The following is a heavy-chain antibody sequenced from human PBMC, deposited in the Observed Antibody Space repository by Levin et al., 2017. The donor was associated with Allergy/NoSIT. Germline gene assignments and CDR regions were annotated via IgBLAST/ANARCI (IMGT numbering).Heavy chain of an antibody. V-gene: IGHV4-4*02. CDR1: GGSFSSDNW. J-gene: IGHJ3*02. Sequence: SQTLSLTCAVPGGSFSSDNWWSWVRQPPGKGLEWIGEIFQRGSTNYNPSLKSRVTISVDKSTNQMSLKLTSVTPADTAVYYCARVAEWGSGAIDIWGQGTLVAVSS. D-gene: IGHD2-15*01. CDR2: IFQRGST. CDR3: ARVAEWGSGAIDI.